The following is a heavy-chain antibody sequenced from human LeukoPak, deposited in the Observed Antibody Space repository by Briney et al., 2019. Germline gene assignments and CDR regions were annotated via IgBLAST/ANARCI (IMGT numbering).Heavy chain of an antibody. CDR1: GGSISSSSYY. CDR3: ARSRSSITVAGLPSNWFDP. V-gene: IGHV4-39*02. CDR2: IYYSGST. Sequence: SETLSPTCTVSGGSISSSSYYWGWIRQPPGKGLEWIGSIYYSGSTYYNPSLKSRVTISVDTSKNHFSLKLSSVTAADTALYYCARSRSSITVAGLPSNWFDPWGQGTLVTVSS. D-gene: IGHD6-19*01. J-gene: IGHJ5*02.